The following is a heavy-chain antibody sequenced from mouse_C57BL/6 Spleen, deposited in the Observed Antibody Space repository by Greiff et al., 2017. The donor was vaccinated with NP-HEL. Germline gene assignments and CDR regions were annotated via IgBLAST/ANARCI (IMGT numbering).Heavy chain of an antibody. Sequence: VQLQQSGAELVRPGASVKLSCTASGFNFKDYYMHWVKQRPGQGLEWIGRINPGDGDTKYTPKFQGKATMTADKSSNTAYLQLSSLTSEDTAVYYCTAVGVATGYWGQGTTLTVSS. CDR3: TAVGVATGY. CDR1: GFNFKDYY. CDR2: INPGDGDT. J-gene: IGHJ2*01. V-gene: IGHV14-1*01. D-gene: IGHD1-1*01.